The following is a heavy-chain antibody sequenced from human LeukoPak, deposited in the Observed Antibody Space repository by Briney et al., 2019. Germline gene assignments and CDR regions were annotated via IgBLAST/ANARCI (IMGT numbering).Heavy chain of an antibody. CDR3: ARETRESRYFDL. Sequence: SETLSLTCTVSGGSISSYFWSWIRQPAGKGLEWIGRIHTGGSTNYNSSLKTRVAMSLDTSKNQSSLKLTSVTAADTAVYYCARETRESRYFDLWGRGTPVTVSS. CDR2: IHTGGST. V-gene: IGHV4-4*07. D-gene: IGHD4-23*01. J-gene: IGHJ2*01. CDR1: GGSISSYF.